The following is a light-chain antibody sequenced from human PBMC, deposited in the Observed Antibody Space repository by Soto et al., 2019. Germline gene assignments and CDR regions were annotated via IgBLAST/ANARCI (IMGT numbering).Light chain of an antibody. CDR3: QQSYSTRYT. Sequence: DVQMTQSPSSLSASVGDRVTITCRASQGISSYLNWYQQKPGKAPKLLIYAASSLQSGVPSRFSGSGSGTDFTLTISSLQPEDFATYYCQQSYSTRYTFGQGTKVDIK. J-gene: IGKJ2*01. V-gene: IGKV1-39*01. CDR1: QGISSY. CDR2: AAS.